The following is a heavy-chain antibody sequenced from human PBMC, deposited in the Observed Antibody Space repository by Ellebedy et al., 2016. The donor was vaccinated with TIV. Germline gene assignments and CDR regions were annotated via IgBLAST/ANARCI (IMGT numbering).Heavy chain of an antibody. Sequence: PGGSLRLSCAASGFSFRNYGFHWLRQAPGKGLEWVAFIRYDGSNKYYAHSVKGRFSISRDNSERTVYLHMNSLRAEDTAVYFCAKDRLNCDYFYSGSYCLPSYYFYGMDVWGQGTTVTVSS. D-gene: IGHD3-10*01. CDR3: AKDRLNCDYFYSGSYCLPSYYFYGMDV. CDR1: GFSFRNYG. J-gene: IGHJ6*02. V-gene: IGHV3-30*02. CDR2: IRYDGSNK.